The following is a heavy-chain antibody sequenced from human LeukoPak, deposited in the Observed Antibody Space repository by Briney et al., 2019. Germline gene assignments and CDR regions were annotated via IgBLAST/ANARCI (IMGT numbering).Heavy chain of an antibody. CDR1: GFTFGGYG. V-gene: IGHV3-33*01. D-gene: IGHD1-26*01. CDR3: ARDREVGATYYYYGMDV. J-gene: IGHJ6*02. CDR2: IWYDGSNK. Sequence: GRSLRLSCAASGFTFGGYGMHWVRQAPGKGLEWVAVIWYDGSNKYYADSVKGRFTISRDNSKNTLYLQMNSLRAEDTAVYYCARDREVGATYYYYGMDVWGQGTTVTVSS.